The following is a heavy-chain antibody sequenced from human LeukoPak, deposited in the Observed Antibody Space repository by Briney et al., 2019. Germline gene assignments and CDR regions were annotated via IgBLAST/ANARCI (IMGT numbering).Heavy chain of an antibody. CDR3: AREDIVVVPVWAFDI. CDR1: GFTFSSYS. J-gene: IGHJ3*02. CDR2: ISSSSSYI. Sequence: GGSLRLSCAASGFTFSSYSMNWVRQAPGKGLEWVSSISSSSSYIYYADSVKSRFTISRDNAKNSLYLQMNSLRAEDTAVYYCAREDIVVVPVWAFDIWGHGTMVTVSS. V-gene: IGHV3-21*01. D-gene: IGHD2-2*01.